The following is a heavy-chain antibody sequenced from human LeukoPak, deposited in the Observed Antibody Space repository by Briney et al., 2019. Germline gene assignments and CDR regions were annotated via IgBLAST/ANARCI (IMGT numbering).Heavy chain of an antibody. J-gene: IGHJ6*03. Sequence: ASVKVSCKASGYTFTSYYMHWVRQAPGQGLEWMGIINPSGGSTSYAQKFQGRVTMTRDMSTSTVYMELRNLKSDDTAVYYCARSGGYYFYMDVWGKGTTVTVSS. V-gene: IGHV1-46*01. CDR2: INPSGGST. CDR3: ARSGGYYFYMDV. CDR1: GYTFTSYY. D-gene: IGHD1-26*01.